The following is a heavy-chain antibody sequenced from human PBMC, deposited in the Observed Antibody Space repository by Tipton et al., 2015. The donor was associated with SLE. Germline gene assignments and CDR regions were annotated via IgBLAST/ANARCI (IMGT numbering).Heavy chain of an antibody. CDR3: ARAPGGAYYYGSGGWFDP. D-gene: IGHD3-10*01. Sequence: TLSLTCAVYGGSFSGYYWSWIRQHPGKGLEWIGYIYYSGSTYYNPSLKSRVTISVDTSKNQFSLKLSSVTAADTAVYYCARAPGGAYYYGSGGWFDPWGQGTLVTVSS. J-gene: IGHJ5*02. CDR2: IYYSGST. V-gene: IGHV4-59*01. CDR1: GGSFSGYY.